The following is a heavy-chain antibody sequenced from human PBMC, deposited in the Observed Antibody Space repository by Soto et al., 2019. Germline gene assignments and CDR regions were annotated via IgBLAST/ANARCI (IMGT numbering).Heavy chain of an antibody. V-gene: IGHV3-33*01. CDR1: GFTFSSYG. Sequence: GGSLRLSCAASGFTFSSYGMHWVRQAPGKGLEWVAHLWAGGNIRYYAYSVKGRFTISSDHSKNTLYLQMDSLGAEDTAVYYCARDAQQLANYGMDAWGPGTTVTVSS. CDR3: ARDAQQLANYGMDA. D-gene: IGHD6-13*01. CDR2: LWAGGNIR. J-gene: IGHJ6*02.